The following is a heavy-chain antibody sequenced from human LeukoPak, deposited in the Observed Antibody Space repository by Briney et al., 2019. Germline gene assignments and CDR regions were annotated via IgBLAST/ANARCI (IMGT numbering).Heavy chain of an antibody. D-gene: IGHD6-13*01. V-gene: IGHV3-30*02. CDR3: AKDPRRYSRTGGYFDY. Sequence: GGSLRLSCAASGFTFSSYGMHWVRQAPGKGLEWVAFISYDGSYKYYADSVKGRFTISRDNSKNTLYLQMNSLRAEDTAVYYCAKDPRRYSRTGGYFDYWGQGTLVTVSS. J-gene: IGHJ4*02. CDR1: GFTFSSYG. CDR2: ISYDGSYK.